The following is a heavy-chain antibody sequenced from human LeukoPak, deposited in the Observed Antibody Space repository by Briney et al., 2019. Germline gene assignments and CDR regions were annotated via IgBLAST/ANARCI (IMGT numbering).Heavy chain of an antibody. CDR1: GFTFSSYW. CDR3: ARRGDGGRSFDY. J-gene: IGHJ4*02. D-gene: IGHD4-23*01. V-gene: IGHV3-7*03. CDR2: IKQDGSET. Sequence: GGSLRLSCTASGFTFSSYWMSWVRQAPGKGLEWVANIKQDGSETYYADSVKGRFTISRDNSKNTLYLQVNSLRAEDTAVYYCARRGDGGRSFDYWGQGTLVTVSS.